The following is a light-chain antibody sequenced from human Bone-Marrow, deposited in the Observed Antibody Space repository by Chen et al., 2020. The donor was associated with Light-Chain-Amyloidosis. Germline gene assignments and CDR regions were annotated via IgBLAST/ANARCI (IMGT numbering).Light chain of an antibody. Sequence: QSALTQPASVSGSPGPSITISCTGTSSDVGDDNHVSWYQQHPDKAPKLMSYEVTNRPSWVPERVSGSKSDNTASLTISGLQTEDEADYFCSSYTITNTLVFGSGTRVTVL. CDR3: SSYTITNTLV. J-gene: IGLJ1*01. CDR2: EVT. V-gene: IGLV2-14*01. CDR1: SSDVGDDNH.